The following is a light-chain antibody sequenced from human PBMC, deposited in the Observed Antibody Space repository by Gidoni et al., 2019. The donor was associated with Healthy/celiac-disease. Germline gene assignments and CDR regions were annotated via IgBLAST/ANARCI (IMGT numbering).Light chain of an antibody. CDR3: QVWDSSSDHSIVV. V-gene: IGLV3-21*04. CDR2: YDS. CDR1: NLGSKS. Sequence: SYVLTQPPSVSVAPGKTAKITCGGNNLGSKSVHWYQQKPGQAPVLVIYYDSDRPSGIPERFSGSNSGNTATLTISRVEAGDEADYYCQVWDSSSDHSIVVFGGGTKLTVL. J-gene: IGLJ2*01.